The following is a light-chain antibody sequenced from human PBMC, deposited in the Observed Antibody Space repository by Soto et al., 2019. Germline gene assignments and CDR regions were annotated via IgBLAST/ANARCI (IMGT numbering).Light chain of an antibody. CDR1: QSVSSY. CDR3: QQRSNWLRN. Sequence: EIVLTQSPATLSLSPGERATLSCRASQSVSSYLAWYQQKPGQAPRLLIYDASNRATGIPARFSGSGSGTDFTLTISSLEPEDFAVYYCQQRSNWLRNFGPGDKADI. V-gene: IGKV3-11*01. CDR2: DAS. J-gene: IGKJ3*01.